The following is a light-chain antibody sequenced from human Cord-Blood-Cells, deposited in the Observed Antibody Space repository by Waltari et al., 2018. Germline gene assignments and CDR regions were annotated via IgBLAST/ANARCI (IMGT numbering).Light chain of an antibody. CDR1: TGAVTSGSY. J-gene: IGLJ3*02. CDR2: STS. Sequence: QTVVTQEPSLTVSPGGTVTLTCASSTGAVTSGSYPNWFPQKPGQAPRALIYSTSNKPSWTPARFSGSRLGGKAALTLSGVQPEDEAEYYCLLYYGGARVFGGGTKLTVL. CDR3: LLYYGGARV. V-gene: IGLV7-43*01.